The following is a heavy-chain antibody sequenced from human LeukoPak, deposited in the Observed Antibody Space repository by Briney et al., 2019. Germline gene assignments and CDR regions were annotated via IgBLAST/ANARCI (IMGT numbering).Heavy chain of an antibody. J-gene: IGHJ3*02. CDR2: MNPYGGRT. D-gene: IGHD5-12*01. CDR3: ARGSISSAHSGYGDAFDI. V-gene: IGHV1-46*03. Sequence: ASVKVSCKASGYTFITYYIHWVRQAPALRPEWMGIMNPYGGRTTYAQKFQGRLTVTSDTSTSTAYLDLSSLTSEDTAVYYCARGSISSAHSGYGDAFDIWGQGTMVTVSS. CDR1: GYTFITYY.